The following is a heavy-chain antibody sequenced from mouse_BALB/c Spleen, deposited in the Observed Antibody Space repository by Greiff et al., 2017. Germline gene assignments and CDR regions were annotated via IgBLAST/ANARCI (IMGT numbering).Heavy chain of an antibody. CDR1: GYTFTSYW. D-gene: IGHD2-4*01. J-gene: IGHJ2*01. CDR3: TRTGPMITYYFDY. Sequence: QVQLQQPGAELVRPGASVKLSCKASGYTFTSYWINWVKQRPGQGLEWIGDIYPSDSYTNYNQKFKDKATLTVDKSSSTAYMQLSSPTSEDSAVYYCTRTGPMITYYFDYWGQGTTLTVSS. CDR2: IYPSDSYT. V-gene: IGHV1-69*02.